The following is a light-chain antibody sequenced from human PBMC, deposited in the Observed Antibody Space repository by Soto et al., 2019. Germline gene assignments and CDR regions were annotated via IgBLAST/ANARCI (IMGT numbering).Light chain of an antibody. CDR2: GAS. J-gene: IGKJ5*01. Sequence: EIVMTQSPATLSVSPGERATLSCRATQSVSSNLAWYQQKPGQAPRLLIYGASTRATGIPARLSGSRSGTEFTPTISSLQSEYFAVYYCQQYNNWPPTFGQGTRLEIK. CDR1: QSVSSN. V-gene: IGKV3-15*01. CDR3: QQYNNWPPT.